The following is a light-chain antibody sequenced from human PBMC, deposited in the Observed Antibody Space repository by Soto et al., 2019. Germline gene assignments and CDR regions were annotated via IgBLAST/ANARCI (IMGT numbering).Light chain of an antibody. CDR2: AAS. CDR3: QQSYNTPWT. CDR1: QSISSY. Sequence: LQMTQSSFSLFSSVGDRVTIPFRASQSISSYLHWYQQKPGKAPKLLIYAASSLQSGVPSRFSGSGSGTDFTLTISSLQPEDFATYYCQQSYNTPWTFGQGTKVDI. V-gene: IGKV1-39*01. J-gene: IGKJ1*01.